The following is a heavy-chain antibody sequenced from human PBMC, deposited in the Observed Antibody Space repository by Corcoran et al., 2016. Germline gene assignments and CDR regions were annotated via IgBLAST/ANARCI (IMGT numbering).Heavy chain of an antibody. CDR3: ARVPSPGYSYVYYYYYGMDV. J-gene: IGHJ6*02. V-gene: IGHV4-34*01. D-gene: IGHD5-18*01. CDR2: INHSGST. CDR1: GGSFSGYY. Sequence: QVQLQQWGAGLLKPSETLSLTCAVYGGSFSGYYWSWIRQPPGKGLEWIGEINHSGSTNYNPSLKSRVTISVDTSKNQFSLKLSSVTAADTAVYYCARVPSPGYSYVYYYYYGMDVWGQGTTVTVSS.